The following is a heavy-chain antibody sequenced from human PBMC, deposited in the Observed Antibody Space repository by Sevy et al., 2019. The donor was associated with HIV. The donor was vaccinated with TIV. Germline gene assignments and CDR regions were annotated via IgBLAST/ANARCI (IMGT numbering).Heavy chain of an antibody. CDR1: GFTFSNAW. D-gene: IGHD2-15*01. CDR2: IKSKTDGGTT. V-gene: IGHV3-15*01. CDR3: TTSRSDGYCSGGSCYDWFDP. Sequence: GGSLRLSCAASGFTFSNAWMSWVRQAPGNGLEWVGRIKSKTDGGTTDYAAPVKGRFTISRDDSKNTLYLQMNSLKTEDTAVYYCTTSRSDGYCSGGSCYDWFDPWGQGTMVTVSS. J-gene: IGHJ5*02.